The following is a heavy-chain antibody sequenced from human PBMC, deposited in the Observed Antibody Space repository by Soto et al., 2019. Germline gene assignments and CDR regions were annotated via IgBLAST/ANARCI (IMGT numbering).Heavy chain of an antibody. J-gene: IGHJ6*02. CDR2: ISSSSSYI. Sequence: GGSLRLSCAASGFTFSSYSMNWVRQAPGKGLEWVSSISSSSSYIYYADSVKGRFTISRDNAKNSLYLQMNSLRAEDTAVYYCARDIGQPYYSCGMDVWGQGTTVTVSS. D-gene: IGHD2-15*01. V-gene: IGHV3-21*01. CDR3: ARDIGQPYYSCGMDV. CDR1: GFTFSSYS.